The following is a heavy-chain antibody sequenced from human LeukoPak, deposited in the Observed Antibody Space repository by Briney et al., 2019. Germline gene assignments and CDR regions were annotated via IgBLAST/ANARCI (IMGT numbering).Heavy chain of an antibody. D-gene: IGHD1-26*01. CDR2: VGDNGGGA. J-gene: IGHJ4*02. CDR1: GFHFSVYA. V-gene: IGHV3-23*01. CDR3: AILNRVEWGLGE. Sequence: GGSLRLSCVGSGFHFSVYAMGWVRQAPGKGLEWVARVGDNGGGAHSADSVRGRFSISKDNSKNTLYLQMNSLRPEDTAIYNCAILNRVEWGLGEGGQGVLVTVSS.